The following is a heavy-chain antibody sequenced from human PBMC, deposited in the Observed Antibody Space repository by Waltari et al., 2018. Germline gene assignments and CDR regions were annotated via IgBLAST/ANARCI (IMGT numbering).Heavy chain of an antibody. Sequence: WIRQPPSQGLEWIGTISYAGTTYTNPSLRSRLTMSRDTSKNQLSLTLGSTTAAYTAVYYCATYIGASVGTAAFDVLCQGTMVTVSS. CDR3: ATYIGASVGTAAFDV. CDR2: ISYAGTT. V-gene: IGHV4-39*01. D-gene: IGHD1-1*01. J-gene: IGHJ3*01.